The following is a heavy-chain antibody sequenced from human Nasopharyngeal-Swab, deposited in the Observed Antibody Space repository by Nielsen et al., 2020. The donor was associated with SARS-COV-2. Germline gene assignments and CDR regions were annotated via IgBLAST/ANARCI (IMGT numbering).Heavy chain of an antibody. V-gene: IGHV3-33*01. CDR1: GFTFSSYG. D-gene: IGHD2-2*01. Sequence: GESLKISCAASGFTFSSYGMHWVRQAPGKGLEWVAVIWYGGSNKYYADSVKGRFTISRDNSKNTLYLQMNSLRAEDTAVYYCARGCSSTSCYRSDGMDVWGQGTTVTVSS. CDR2: IWYGGSNK. CDR3: ARGCSSTSCYRSDGMDV. J-gene: IGHJ6*02.